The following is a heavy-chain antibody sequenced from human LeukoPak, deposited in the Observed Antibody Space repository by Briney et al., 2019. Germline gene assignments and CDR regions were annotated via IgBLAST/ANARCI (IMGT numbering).Heavy chain of an antibody. CDR1: GYTFTGYY. J-gene: IGHJ6*02. V-gene: IGHV1-2*04. Sequence: ASVKVSCKASGYTFTGYYMHWVRQAPGQGLEWMGWINPNSGGTNYAQKFQGWVTMTRDTSISTAYMELSRLRSDDTAVYYCATFSGYASYYYYGMDVWGQGTTVTVSS. CDR2: INPNSGGT. CDR3: ATFSGYASYYYYGMDV. D-gene: IGHD5-12*01.